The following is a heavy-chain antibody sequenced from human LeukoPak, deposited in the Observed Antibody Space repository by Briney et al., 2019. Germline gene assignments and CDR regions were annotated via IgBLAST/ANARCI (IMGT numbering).Heavy chain of an antibody. CDR1: GGTFSSYA. J-gene: IGHJ4*02. CDR2: IIPIFGTA. CDR3: ARRGSGYDLVGYFDY. D-gene: IGHD5-12*01. V-gene: IGHV1-69*06. Sequence: ASVKVSCKASGGTFSSYAISWVRQAPGQGLEWMGGIIPIFGTANYAQRFQGRVTITADKSTSTAYMELSSLRSEDTAVYYCARRGSGYDLVGYFDYWGQGTLVTVSS.